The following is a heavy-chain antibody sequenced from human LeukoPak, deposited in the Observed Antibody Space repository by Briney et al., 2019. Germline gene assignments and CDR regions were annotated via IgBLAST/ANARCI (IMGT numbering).Heavy chain of an antibody. V-gene: IGHV1-69*04. CDR1: GGTFSSYA. J-gene: IGHJ5*02. CDR2: IIPILGIA. D-gene: IGHD3-10*01. CDR3: ARAPMVRGVRFWFDP. Sequence: ASVTVSCKASGGTFSSYAISWLRQAPGQGLEWMGRIIPILGIANYAQKFQGRVTITADKSTSTAYMELSSLRSEDTAVYYCARAPMVRGVRFWFDPWGQGTLVTVSS.